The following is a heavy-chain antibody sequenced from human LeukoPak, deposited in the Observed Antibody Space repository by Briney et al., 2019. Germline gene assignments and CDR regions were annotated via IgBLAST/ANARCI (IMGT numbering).Heavy chain of an antibody. D-gene: IGHD6-13*01. CDR2: VSGSGGRT. J-gene: IGHJ4*02. Sequence: GGSLRLSCAASGFSFTTYAMSWVRQAPGKGLEWVSTVSGSGGRTFYADSVKGRFTISKDNTKKILYPQMSSLRAEDTAVYYCAKDLINRIEAVGPIDYWGQGTLVTVSS. CDR1: GFSFTTYA. CDR3: AKDLINRIEAVGPIDY. V-gene: IGHV3-23*01.